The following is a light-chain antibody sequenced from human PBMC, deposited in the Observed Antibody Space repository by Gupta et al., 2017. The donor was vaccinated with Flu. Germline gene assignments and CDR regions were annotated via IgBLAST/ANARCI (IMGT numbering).Light chain of an antibody. CDR1: SSDVGDYNY. J-gene: IGLJ2*01. CDR2: EVS. Sequence: TISCTGTSSDVGDYNYVSWYQHHPGKAPKLMIYEVSKRPSGVPDRFSGSKSGNTASLTISGLQAEDEADYYCCSYASSNTVVFGGGTKVTVL. CDR3: CSYASSNTVV. V-gene: IGLV2-11*01.